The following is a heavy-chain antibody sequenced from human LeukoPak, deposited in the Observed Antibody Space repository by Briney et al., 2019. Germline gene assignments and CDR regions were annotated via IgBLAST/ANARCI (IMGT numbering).Heavy chain of an antibody. Sequence: GASVKVSCKASGYTFTGYYMHWVRQAPGQGLEWMGWINPNSGGTNYAQKFQGRVTMTRDTSISTAYMELSRLRSDDTAVYYCARGHTHTYYYDSSGYSDLDYWGQGAPVTVSS. CDR3: ARGHTHTYYYDSSGYSDLDY. J-gene: IGHJ4*02. CDR1: GYTFTGYY. CDR2: INPNSGGT. V-gene: IGHV1-2*02. D-gene: IGHD3-22*01.